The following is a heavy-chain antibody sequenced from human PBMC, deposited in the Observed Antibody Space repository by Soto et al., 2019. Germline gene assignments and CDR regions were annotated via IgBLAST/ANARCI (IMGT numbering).Heavy chain of an antibody. D-gene: IGHD3-3*01. J-gene: IGHJ4*02. Sequence: QVQLVQSGAEVKKPGASVKVSCKASGYTFTNYGISWVRQAPGQGLEWMGWISTYNGNTNYAQKLQGRVTMTTDTSTNIAYMELRSLRSDDTAVYHCARGDVTIFGVVIMPFDYWGQGTLVTVSS. CDR1: GYTFTNYG. CDR2: ISTYNGNT. V-gene: IGHV1-18*01. CDR3: ARGDVTIFGVVIMPFDY.